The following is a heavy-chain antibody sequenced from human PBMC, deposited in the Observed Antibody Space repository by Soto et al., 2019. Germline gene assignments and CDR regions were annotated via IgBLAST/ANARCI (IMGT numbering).Heavy chain of an antibody. D-gene: IGHD2-15*01. CDR3: ARPVVAGTPDY. CDR1: GFTFSRSP. Sequence: QVQLVESGGGEVQPGTSLRLSCAASGFTFSRSPMHWVRQAPGKGLDWVGLISADGSSQHYADSVRGRFIISRGNFRSTVSLQMDRLRAEDTAVYYCARPVVAGTPDYWGQGTLVSVSS. CDR2: ISADGSSQ. V-gene: IGHV3-30-3*01. J-gene: IGHJ4*02.